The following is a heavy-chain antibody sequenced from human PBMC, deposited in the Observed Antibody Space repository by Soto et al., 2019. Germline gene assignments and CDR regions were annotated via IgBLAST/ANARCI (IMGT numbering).Heavy chain of an antibody. D-gene: IGHD2-8*01. V-gene: IGHV3-9*01. CDR1: GFTFDDYA. CDR2: ISWNSGSI. CDR3: AKGGYCTNGVCPTGY. Sequence: AGGSLRLSCAASGFTFDDYAMHWVRQAPGKGLEWVSGISWNSGSIGYADSVKGRFTISRDNAKNSLYLQMNSLRAEDTALYYCAKGGYCTNGVCPTGYWGQGTLVTVSS. J-gene: IGHJ4*02.